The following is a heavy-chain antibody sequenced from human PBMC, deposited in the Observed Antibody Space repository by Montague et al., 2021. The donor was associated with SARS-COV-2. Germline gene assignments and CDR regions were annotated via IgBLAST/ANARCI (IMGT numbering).Heavy chain of an antibody. CDR3: ERPRRDASRWERTYCTDV. CDR2: IYSDGRT. V-gene: IGHV4-39*01. CDR1: GGSISSGYFF. J-gene: IGHJ4*02. Sequence: SETLSLTCSVSGGSISSGYFFWIWIRQPPGRGLEWIGSIYSDGRTHHNPSLKSRVFIAADKSRILLSLELTSVTAADTAVYYCERPRRDASRWERTYCTDVWGPGTLVTVSS. D-gene: IGHD1-26*01.